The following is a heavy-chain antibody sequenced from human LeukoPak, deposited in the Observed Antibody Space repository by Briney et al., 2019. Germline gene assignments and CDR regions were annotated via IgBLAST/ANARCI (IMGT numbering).Heavy chain of an antibody. Sequence: ASVKVSCTASGYTFTGYYMHWVRQAPGQGLEWMGWISAYNGNTNYAQKLQGRVTMTTDTSTSTAYMELRSLRSDDTAVYYCASGEYSLFDYWGQGTLVTVSS. CDR2: ISAYNGNT. CDR3: ASGEYSLFDY. J-gene: IGHJ4*02. D-gene: IGHD5-18*01. V-gene: IGHV1-18*04. CDR1: GYTFTGYY.